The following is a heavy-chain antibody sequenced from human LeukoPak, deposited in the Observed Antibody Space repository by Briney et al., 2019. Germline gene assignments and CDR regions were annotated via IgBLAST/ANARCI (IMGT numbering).Heavy chain of an antibody. J-gene: IGHJ1*01. D-gene: IGHD3-3*01. Sequence: GGSLRLSCAGSGFTFSDFWMTWVRQTPGKGLEWVGRIRSKTDGGTTEYAAPVEGRFTISRDDSKNTLYLQMSSLKTEDTAVYYCAKHNYGVVSIQHWGQGTLVTVSS. CDR3: AKHNYGVVSIQH. V-gene: IGHV3-15*01. CDR1: GFTFSDFW. CDR2: IRSKTDGGTT.